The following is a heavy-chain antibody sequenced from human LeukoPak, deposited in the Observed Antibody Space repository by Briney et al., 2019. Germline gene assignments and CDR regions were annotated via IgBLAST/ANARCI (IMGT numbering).Heavy chain of an antibody. V-gene: IGHV1-69*13. CDR2: IIPIFGTA. Sequence: ASVKVSCKAFGGTFSSYAISWVRQAPGQGLEWMGGIIPIFGTANYAQKFQGRVTITADESTSTAYMELSSLRSEDTAVYYCASRAGYSSSWQTYYYYYYMDVWGKGTTVTVSS. D-gene: IGHD6-13*01. CDR3: ASRAGYSSSWQTYYYYYYMDV. CDR1: GGTFSSYA. J-gene: IGHJ6*03.